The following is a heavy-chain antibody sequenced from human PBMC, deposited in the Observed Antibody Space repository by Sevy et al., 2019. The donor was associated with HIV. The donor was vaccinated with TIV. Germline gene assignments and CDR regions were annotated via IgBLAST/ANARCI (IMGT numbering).Heavy chain of an antibody. CDR2: INNSSRFI. CDR1: GFTFSTYS. CDR3: ARGKVLFDY. Sequence: GGSLRLSCAASGFTFSTYSMNWVRQAPGKGLEWVSYINNSSRFINYVKSVKGRFTISRDNAKNSLYLQMNSLRAEDTAVYYCARGKVLFDYWGQGTLVTVSS. V-gene: IGHV3-21*05. J-gene: IGHJ4*02.